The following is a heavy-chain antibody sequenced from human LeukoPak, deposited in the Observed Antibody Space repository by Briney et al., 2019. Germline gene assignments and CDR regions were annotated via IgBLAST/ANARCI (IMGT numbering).Heavy chain of an antibody. J-gene: IGHJ4*02. D-gene: IGHD3-9*01. Sequence: GGSLRLSCAASGFTFSSYSMNWVRQAPGKGLEWVSSISSSSSYKYYADSVKGRFTISRDNAKNSLYLQMNSLRAEDTAVYYCARDRPTLTGYYPFDYWGQGTLVTVSS. CDR2: ISSSSSYK. CDR3: ARDRPTLTGYYPFDY. V-gene: IGHV3-21*01. CDR1: GFTFSSYS.